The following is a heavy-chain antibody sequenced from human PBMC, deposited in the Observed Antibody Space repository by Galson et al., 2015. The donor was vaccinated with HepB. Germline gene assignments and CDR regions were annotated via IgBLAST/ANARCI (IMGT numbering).Heavy chain of an antibody. V-gene: IGHV3-11*05. CDR1: GFTFSDYY. Sequence: SLRLSCAASGFTFSDYYMSWIRQAPGKGLEWVSYISSSSSYTNYADSVKGRFTISRDNAKNSLYLQMNSLRAEDTAVYYCARVGGIREIDYWGQGTLVTVSS. J-gene: IGHJ4*02. D-gene: IGHD3-3*01. CDR3: ARVGGIREIDY. CDR2: ISSSSSYT.